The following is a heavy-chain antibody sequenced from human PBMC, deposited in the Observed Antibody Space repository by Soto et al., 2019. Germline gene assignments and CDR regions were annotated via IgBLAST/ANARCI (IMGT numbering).Heavy chain of an antibody. CDR1: GYTFTSYA. CDR3: ARGRSSWNPQYYYYYGMDV. Sequence: GASVKVSCKASGYTFTSYAMHWVRQAPGQGLEWMGIINPSGGSTSYAQKFQGRVTMTRDTSTSTVYMELSSLRSEDTAVYYCARGRSSWNPQYYYYYGMDVWGQGTTVTVSS. D-gene: IGHD6-13*01. J-gene: IGHJ6*02. V-gene: IGHV1-46*01. CDR2: INPSGGST.